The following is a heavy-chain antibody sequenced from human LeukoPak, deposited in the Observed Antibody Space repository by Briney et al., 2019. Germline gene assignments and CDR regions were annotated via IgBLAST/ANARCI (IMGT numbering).Heavy chain of an antibody. J-gene: IGHJ3*02. D-gene: IGHD1-26*01. CDR2: INPSGGST. V-gene: IGHV1-46*01. CDR1: GYTFTSYY. CDR3: ARDWSYSARGDTFDI. Sequence: ASVKVSCKASGYTFTSYYMHWVRQAPGQGLEWMGIINPSGGSTSYAQKFQGRVTMTRDTSTSTVYMELSSLRSEDTAVYYCARDWSYSARGDTFDIWGQGTMVTVPS.